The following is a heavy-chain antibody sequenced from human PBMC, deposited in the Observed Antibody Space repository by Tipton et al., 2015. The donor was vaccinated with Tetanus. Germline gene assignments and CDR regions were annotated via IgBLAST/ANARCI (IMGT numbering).Heavy chain of an antibody. V-gene: IGHV4-34*01. CDR3: ARGFPSYYFQY. J-gene: IGHJ4*02. D-gene: IGHD3-16*01. Sequence: TLSLTCTIYGGTFSGYYCSWIRQPPGRGLEWIGEIHPSGSTNYNPSLTSRVTLSQDTSKSQFSLKLSSVTPDDTAVYYCARGFPSYYFQYWGQGALVTVSS. CDR2: IHPSGST. CDR1: GGTFSGYY.